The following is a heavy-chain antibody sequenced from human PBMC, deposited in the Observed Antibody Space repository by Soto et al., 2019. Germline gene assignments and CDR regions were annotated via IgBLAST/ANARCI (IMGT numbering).Heavy chain of an antibody. CDR2: IXDXGXXX. J-gene: IGHJ4*02. CDR3: AKDRGRRYFDY. CDR1: GLTFNRAG. D-gene: IGHD1-26*01. Sequence: GGSLRLSCVASGLTFNRAGMHWVRQAPGKGLEWVALIXDXGXXXYXXXSVKGRFTISRDNSKDTHYLQMNSLRVEDTAMYYCAKDRGRRYFDYWGQGALVTVSS. V-gene: IGHV3-30*18.